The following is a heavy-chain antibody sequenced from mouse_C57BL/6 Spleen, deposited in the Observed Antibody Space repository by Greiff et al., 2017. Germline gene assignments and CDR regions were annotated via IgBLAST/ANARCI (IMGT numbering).Heavy chain of an antibody. CDR1: GYTFTSYW. V-gene: IGHV1-80*01. CDR3: ASEYCGSSSDFDY. J-gene: IGHJ2*01. CDR2: IYPGDGDT. Sequence: QVQLQQSGAELVKPGASVKISCKASGYTFTSYWMHWVKQRPGKGLEWIGRIYPGDGDTNYNGKFKGKATLTADKSSSTAYMQLSSLTSEDSAVYYCASEYCGSSSDFDYWGQGTTLTVSA. D-gene: IGHD1-1*01.